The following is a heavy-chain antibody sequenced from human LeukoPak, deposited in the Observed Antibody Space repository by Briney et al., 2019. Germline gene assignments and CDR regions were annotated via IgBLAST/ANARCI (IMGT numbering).Heavy chain of an antibody. D-gene: IGHD2-15*01. V-gene: IGHV3-7*01. CDR3: ARGRYCSSGSCYQDY. Sequence: GGSLRLSCAASGFTFSSYAMSWVRQAPGKGLEWVANIKQDGSEKYYVDSVKGRFTISRDNAENSLYLQMNSLRAEDTAVYYCARGRYCSSGSCYQDYWGQGTLVTVSS. J-gene: IGHJ4*02. CDR2: IKQDGSEK. CDR1: GFTFSSYA.